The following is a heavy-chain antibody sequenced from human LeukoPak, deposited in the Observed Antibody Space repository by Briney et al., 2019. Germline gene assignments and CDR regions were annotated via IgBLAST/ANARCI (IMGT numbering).Heavy chain of an antibody. D-gene: IGHD3-10*01. J-gene: IGHJ3*02. Sequence: ASVKVSCKASGYTFTSYAMHWVRQAPGQRLEWMGWTNAGNGNTKYSQKFQGRVTITRDTSASTAYMELSSLRSEDTAVYYCATSGYGSGSPAFDIWGQGTMVTVSS. CDR1: GYTFTSYA. CDR3: ATSGYGSGSPAFDI. CDR2: TNAGNGNT. V-gene: IGHV1-3*01.